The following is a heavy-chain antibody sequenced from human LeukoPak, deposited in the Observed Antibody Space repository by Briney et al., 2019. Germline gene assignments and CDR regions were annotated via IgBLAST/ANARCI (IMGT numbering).Heavy chain of an antibody. V-gene: IGHV3-21*06. J-gene: IGHJ6*02. D-gene: IGHD4-17*01. CDR3: ARDFTTVYYYGMDV. CDR1: GFTFSSYS. Sequence: GGSLRLSCAASGFTFSSYSMNWVRQAPGKGLEWVSSISSTSYIYYADSVKGRFTISRDNSRNSLYLQMNSLRAEDTAVYYCARDFTTVYYYGMDVWGQGTTVTVSS. CDR2: ISSTSYI.